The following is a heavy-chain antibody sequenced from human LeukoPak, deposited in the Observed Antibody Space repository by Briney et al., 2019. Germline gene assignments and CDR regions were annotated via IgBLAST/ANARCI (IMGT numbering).Heavy chain of an antibody. Sequence: GGSLRLSCAASGFTFSNYWMSWVRQAPGKGLEWVASIKQDGSEKYYVDSVKGRFTISRDNSKNTVYLQMNSLRVEDTAVYYCARDHAYYYYGMDVWGQGTTVTVSS. V-gene: IGHV3-7*01. CDR3: ARDHAYYYYGMDV. J-gene: IGHJ6*02. CDR2: IKQDGSEK. CDR1: GFTFSNYW.